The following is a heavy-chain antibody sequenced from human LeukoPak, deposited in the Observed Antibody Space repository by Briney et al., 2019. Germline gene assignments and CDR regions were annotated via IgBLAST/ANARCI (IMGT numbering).Heavy chain of an antibody. CDR2: IYYSGST. V-gene: IGHV4-59*01. J-gene: IGHJ4*02. D-gene: IGHD3-22*01. Sequence: PETLSLTCTVSGGSISSYYWSWIRQPPGKGLEWIGYIYYSGSTNYNPSLKSRVTISVDTSKNQFSLKLSSVTAADTAVYYCARDGYDSSGYYYLPLGYWGQGTLVTVSS. CDR1: GGSISSYY. CDR3: ARDGYDSSGYYYLPLGY.